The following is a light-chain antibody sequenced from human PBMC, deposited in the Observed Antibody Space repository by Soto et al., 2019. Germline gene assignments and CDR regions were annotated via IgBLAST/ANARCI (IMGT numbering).Light chain of an antibody. J-gene: IGKJ4*01. CDR1: QSVGSY. CDR3: QQRSDWPPAST. Sequence: EIFLTQSPATLSLSPGERATLSCRASQSVGSYLAWYQQKPGQAPMLLIYDASNRATGTPDRFSGSGSGTDFTLIISSLEPEDFAVYYCQQRSDWPPASTFGGGTKVEIK. CDR2: DAS. V-gene: IGKV3-11*01.